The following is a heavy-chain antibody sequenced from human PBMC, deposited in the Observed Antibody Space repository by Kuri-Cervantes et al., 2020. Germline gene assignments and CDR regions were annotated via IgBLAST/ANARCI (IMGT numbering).Heavy chain of an antibody. V-gene: IGHV3-11*01. CDR3: ARDVQMVASSSWGDAFDI. J-gene: IGHJ3*02. Sequence: GESLKISCAASGFTFSDYYMSWIRQAPGKGLEWVSYISSSGSTIYYADSVKGRFTISRDNAKNSLYLQMNSLRAEDTAVYYCARDVQMVASSSWGDAFDIWGQGTMVPSPQ. CDR1: GFTFSDYY. D-gene: IGHD6-13*01. CDR2: ISSSGSTI.